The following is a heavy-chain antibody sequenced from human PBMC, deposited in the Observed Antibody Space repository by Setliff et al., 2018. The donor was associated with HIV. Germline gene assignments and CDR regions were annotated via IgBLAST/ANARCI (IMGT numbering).Heavy chain of an antibody. V-gene: IGHV1-18*04. D-gene: IGHD3-10*01. Sequence: GASVKVSCTASGYSLANYAISWVRQVPGHGLEWMGWMSGNNGNTKSAPKVQGRLTLATDISTGTAYMELMSLTSDDTAVYYCARDGFYYGPGGFHNGGLDYWGQGTPVTVSS. CDR3: ARDGFYYGPGGFHNGGLDY. CDR2: MSGNNGNT. J-gene: IGHJ4*02. CDR1: GYSLANYA.